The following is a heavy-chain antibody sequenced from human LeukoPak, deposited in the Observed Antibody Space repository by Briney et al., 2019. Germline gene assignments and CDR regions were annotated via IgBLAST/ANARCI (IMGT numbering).Heavy chain of an antibody. J-gene: IGHJ4*02. CDR2: ISSSSSYI. CDR3: ARVSLSVGREYYDILTGYFYFDY. CDR1: GFTFSSYS. V-gene: IGHV3-21*01. Sequence: AGGSLRLSCAASGFTFSSYSMNWVRQAPGKGLEWVSSISSSSSYIYYADSVKGRFTISRDNAKNSLYLQMNSLRAEDTAVYYCARVSLSVGREYYDILTGYFYFDYWGQGTLVTVSS. D-gene: IGHD3-9*01.